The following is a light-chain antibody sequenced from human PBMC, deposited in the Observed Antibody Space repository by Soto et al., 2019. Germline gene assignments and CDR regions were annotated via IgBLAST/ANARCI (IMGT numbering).Light chain of an antibody. J-gene: IGLJ1*01. CDR3: TSYAGGNNV. CDR2: EVK. CDR1: SSDVGGYNY. Sequence: QSVLTQPPSASGSPGQSVTISCTGTSSDVGGYNYVSWYQQHPGKVPKLMVYEVKKRPPGVPDRFSGSKSGNTASLTVSGLQAEDEADYYCTSYAGGNNVFGTGTKLTVL. V-gene: IGLV2-8*01.